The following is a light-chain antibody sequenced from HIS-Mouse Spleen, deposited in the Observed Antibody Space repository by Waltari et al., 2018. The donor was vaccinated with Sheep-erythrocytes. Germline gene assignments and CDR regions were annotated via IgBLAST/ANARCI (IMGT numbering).Light chain of an antibody. Sequence: QSALTPPASVPGSHLQSITISCPGTSIDVRSYNLVSWYQQHPGKATKLMSYEGSKRPSGVSNRFSGAKSGNTASLTISGLQAEDEADYYCCSYAGSSTPWVFGGGTKLTVL. CDR3: CSYAGSSTPWV. J-gene: IGLJ3*02. CDR2: EGS. V-gene: IGLV2-23*01. CDR1: SIDVRSYNL.